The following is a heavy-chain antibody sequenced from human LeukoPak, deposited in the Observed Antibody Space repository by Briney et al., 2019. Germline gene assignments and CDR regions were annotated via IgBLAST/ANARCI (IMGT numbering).Heavy chain of an antibody. J-gene: IGHJ5*02. CDR1: GGSFSGYY. CDR2: INHSGST. CDR3: ARGNGWFDP. V-gene: IGHV4-34*01. Sequence: PSETLSLTCAVYGGSFSGYYWSWIRQPPGKGLEWIGEINHSGSTNYNPSHKSRVTISVDTSKNQFSLKLSSVTAADTAVYYCARGNGWFDPWGQGTLVTVSS.